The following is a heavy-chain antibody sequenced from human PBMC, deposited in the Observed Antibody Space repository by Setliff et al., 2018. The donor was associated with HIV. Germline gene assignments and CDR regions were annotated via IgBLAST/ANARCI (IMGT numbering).Heavy chain of an antibody. V-gene: IGHV4-39*01. CDR3: ARHLEYRGAYYYYYMDV. CDR1: GGSISSSSYY. D-gene: IGHD2-2*02. CDR2: IYYSGST. Sequence: SETLSLTCRVSGGSISSSSYYWGWIRQHPGKGLEWIATIYYSGSTYYNPSLKSRVTISVDTSKNQFSLKLSSVTAADTAVYYCARHLEYRGAYYYYYMDVWGKGTTVTVSS. J-gene: IGHJ6*03.